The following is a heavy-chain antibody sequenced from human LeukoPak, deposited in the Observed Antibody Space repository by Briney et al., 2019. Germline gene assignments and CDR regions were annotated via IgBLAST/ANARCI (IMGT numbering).Heavy chain of an antibody. J-gene: IGHJ6*02. CDR3: ARLRGLYYYHAMDV. CDR1: GGSFSGSS. Sequence: PSETLSLTCAVHGGSFSGSSWSWIRQPPGKGLEWVGEISHTGSTNYHPSLKSRVTISVDTSKNQFSLKLTSLTAADTAVYYCARLRGLYYYHAMDVWGQGTTVTVSS. CDR2: ISHTGST. V-gene: IGHV4-34*01. D-gene: IGHD3-10*01.